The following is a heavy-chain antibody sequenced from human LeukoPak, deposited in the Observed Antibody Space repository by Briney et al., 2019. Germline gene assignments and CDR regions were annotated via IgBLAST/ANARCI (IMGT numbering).Heavy chain of an antibody. J-gene: IGHJ4*02. CDR2: IYTSGTT. V-gene: IGHV4-61*02. D-gene: IGHD6-13*01. CDR3: ARCIAAAGTLDY. Sequence: PSETLSLTCAVSGGSISSGGYSWSWIRQPAGKGLEWIGRIYTSGTTNYNPSLKSRVTMSVDTSKNQFSLKLSSVTAADTAVYYCARCIAAAGTLDYWGQGTLVTVSS. CDR1: GGSISSGGYS.